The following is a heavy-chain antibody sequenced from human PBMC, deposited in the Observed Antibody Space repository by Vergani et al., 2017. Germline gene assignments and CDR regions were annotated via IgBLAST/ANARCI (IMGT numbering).Heavy chain of an antibody. V-gene: IGHV3-30-3*01. CDR1: GFTFSSYA. CDR2: ISYDGSNK. D-gene: IGHD5-12*01. Sequence: QVQLVESGGGVVQPGRSLRLSCAASGFTFSSYAMHWVRQAPGKGLEWVAVISYDGSNKYYADSVKGRFTISRDNSKNTLYLQMNSLRAEDTAVYYCASETVRGYSGYDYDYWGQGTLVTVSS. J-gene: IGHJ4*02. CDR3: ASETVRGYSGYDYDY.